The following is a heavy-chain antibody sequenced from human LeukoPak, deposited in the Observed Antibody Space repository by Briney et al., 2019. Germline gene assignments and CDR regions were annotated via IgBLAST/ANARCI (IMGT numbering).Heavy chain of an antibody. CDR3: AKVLLWFGELFPTDY. V-gene: IGHV3-43D*03. CDR2: ISWDGGST. D-gene: IGHD3-10*01. J-gene: IGHJ4*02. Sequence: GGSLRLSCAASGFTFDDYAMHWVRQAPGKGLEWVSLISWDGGSTYYADSVKGRFTISRDDSKNSLYLQMNSLRAEDTAVYYCAKVLLWFGELFPTDYWGQGTLVTVSS. CDR1: GFTFDDYA.